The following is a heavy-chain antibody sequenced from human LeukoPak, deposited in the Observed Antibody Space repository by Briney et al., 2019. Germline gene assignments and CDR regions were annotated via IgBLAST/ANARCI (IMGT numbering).Heavy chain of an antibody. J-gene: IGHJ4*02. CDR2: ISSSDNTI. CDR1: GFAFSSYD. V-gene: IGHV3-48*03. CDR3: ASSVAAAGTGGGY. D-gene: IGHD6-13*01. Sequence: GGSLRLSCAAPGFAFSSYDMNWVRQAPGKGLEWISYISSSDNTIYYADSVKGRFTISRDNAKNSLYLQMNSLRADDTAVYYCASSVAAAGTGGGYWGQGTLVTVSS.